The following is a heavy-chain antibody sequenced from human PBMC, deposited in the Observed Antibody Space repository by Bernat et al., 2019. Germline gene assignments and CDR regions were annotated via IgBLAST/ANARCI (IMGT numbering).Heavy chain of an antibody. Sequence: QVQLVQPGAEVKKPGASVKVSCKASGYTFTSYGISWVRQAPGQGLEWMGWISAYNGNTNYAQKLQGRVTMTTDTSTSTAYMELRSLRSDDTAVYYCARDRMEIAVAGVYYYYYYGMDVWGQGTTVTVSS. V-gene: IGHV1-18*01. CDR2: ISAYNGNT. J-gene: IGHJ6*02. CDR3: ARDRMEIAVAGVYYYYYYGMDV. D-gene: IGHD6-19*01. CDR1: GYTFTSYG.